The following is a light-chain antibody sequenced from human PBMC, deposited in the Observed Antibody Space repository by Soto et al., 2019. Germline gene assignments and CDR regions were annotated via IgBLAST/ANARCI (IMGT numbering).Light chain of an antibody. J-gene: IGKJ2*01. V-gene: IGKV1-39*01. CDR1: QSISSY. CDR2: AAS. Sequence: DIQMTQSPSSLSASVGDRVTITCRARQSISSYLNWYQQKPGKAPKLLIYAASSLQSGVPSRFSGSGSGTDFSLPISSLQPEEYATYYCQQSYSTPPYNFGQGTKLEIK. CDR3: QQSYSTPPYN.